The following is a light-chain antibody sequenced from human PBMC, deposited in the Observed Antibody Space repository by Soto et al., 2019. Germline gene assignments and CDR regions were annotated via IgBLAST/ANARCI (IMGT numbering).Light chain of an antibody. J-gene: IGKJ4*01. CDR2: DAS. V-gene: IGKV3-11*01. CDR1: QSVSSY. Sequence: EVVLTQSPAILSLSPGERATLASRASQSVSSYLAWYQQKPGQAPRLLIYDASNRATGLPARFIGSGSGTDFTLTISSLESEDFAVYYCQQHSNWPALTFGGGTKVEIK. CDR3: QQHSNWPALT.